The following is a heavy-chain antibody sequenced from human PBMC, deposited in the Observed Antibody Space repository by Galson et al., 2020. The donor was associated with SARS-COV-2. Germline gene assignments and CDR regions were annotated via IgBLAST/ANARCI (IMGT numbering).Heavy chain of an antibody. V-gene: IGHV3-66*01. D-gene: IGHD2-8*02. CDR1: GLTVSTNY. J-gene: IGHJ4*02. Sequence: GGYLRLSCAASGLTVSTNYMTWVRQAPGKGLEWVSLIYSGGGTYYADSVKGKFTISRDNSKNTLYLQMNSMSAEDTAVYYCAGAHKDCTGDICNGDYWGQGTLVTVSS. CDR3: AGAHKDCTGDICNGDY. CDR2: IYSGGGT.